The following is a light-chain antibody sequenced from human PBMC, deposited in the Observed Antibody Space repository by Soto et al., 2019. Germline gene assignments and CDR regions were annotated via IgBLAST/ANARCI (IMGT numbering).Light chain of an antibody. CDR3: QQYNSYWT. V-gene: IGKV3-15*01. CDR2: GAS. CDR1: QSVSSN. Sequence: VMTQSPATLSVARGERATLSCRASQSVSSNLAWYQQKPGQAPRLLIYGASTRAAGIPARFSGSGSGTEFTLTISSLQPDDFATYYCQQYNSYWTFGQGTKVDI. J-gene: IGKJ1*01.